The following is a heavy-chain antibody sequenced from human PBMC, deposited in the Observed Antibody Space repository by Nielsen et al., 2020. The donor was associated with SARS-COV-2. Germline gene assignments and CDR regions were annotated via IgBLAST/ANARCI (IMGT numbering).Heavy chain of an antibody. CDR1: GFTFSSYE. Sequence: GGSLRLSCAASGFTFSSYEMNRVRQAPGKGLEWVSYISSSGSTIYYADSVKGRFTISRDNAKNSLYLQMNSLRAEDTAVYYCARDLSPARYYDSNWFDPWGQGTLVTVSS. J-gene: IGHJ5*02. V-gene: IGHV3-48*03. CDR2: ISSSGSTI. D-gene: IGHD3-22*01. CDR3: ARDLSPARYYDSNWFDP.